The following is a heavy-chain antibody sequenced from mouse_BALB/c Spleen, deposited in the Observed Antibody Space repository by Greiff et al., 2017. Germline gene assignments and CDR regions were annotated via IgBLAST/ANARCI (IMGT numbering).Heavy chain of an antibody. CDR1: GFAFSSYD. J-gene: IGHJ3*01. Sequence: EVQLVESGGGLVKPGGSLKLSCAASGFAFSSYDMSWVRQTPEKRLEWVAYISSGGGSTYYPDTVKGRFTISRDNAKNTLYLQMSSLKSEDTAMYYCADRFAYWGQGTLVTVSA. CDR3: ADRFAY. CDR2: ISSGGGST. V-gene: IGHV5-12-1*01.